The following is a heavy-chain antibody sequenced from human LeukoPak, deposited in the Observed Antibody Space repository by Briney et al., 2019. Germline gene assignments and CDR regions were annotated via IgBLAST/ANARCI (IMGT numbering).Heavy chain of an antibody. CDR2: ISAYNGNT. Sequence: GASVKVSCKTSGYTFTNYGISWVRQAPGQGLEWMGWISAYNGNTNYEQKFQGRVTMTTDTMTTDTSTSTAYMELRSLRSDDTAVYYCARSGIAVAVSNWGQGTLVTVSS. CDR3: ARSGIAVAVSN. V-gene: IGHV1-18*01. J-gene: IGHJ4*02. CDR1: GYTFTNYG. D-gene: IGHD6-19*01.